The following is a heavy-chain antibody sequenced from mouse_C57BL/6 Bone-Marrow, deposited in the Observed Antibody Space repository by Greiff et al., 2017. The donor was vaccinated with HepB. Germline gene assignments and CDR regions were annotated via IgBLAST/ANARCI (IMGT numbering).Heavy chain of an antibody. V-gene: IGHV1-72*01. Sequence: QVQLQQPGAELVKPGASVKLSCKASGYTFTSYWMHWVKQRPGRGLEWIGRIDPKSGGTKYNEKFKSKATLTVDKPSSTAYMQLSSLTSEDSAVYYCATITNYCAMDYWGQGTSVTVSS. CDR1: GYTFTSYW. CDR2: IDPKSGGT. CDR3: ATITNYCAMDY. J-gene: IGHJ4*01. D-gene: IGHD1-1*01.